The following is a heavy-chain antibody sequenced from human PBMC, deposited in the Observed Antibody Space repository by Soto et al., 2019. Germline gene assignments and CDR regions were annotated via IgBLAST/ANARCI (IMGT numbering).Heavy chain of an antibody. CDR1: GYTFTSYG. D-gene: IGHD4-4*01. CDR2: ISAYNGNT. V-gene: IGHV1-18*01. Sequence: ASVKVSCKASGYTFTSYGISWVRQAPGQGLEWMGWISAYNGNTNYAQKLQGRVTMTTDTSTSTAYMELRSLRSDYTAVYYCARGSDDYSKSRSTYSGYWGQGTLVTVSS. J-gene: IGHJ4*02. CDR3: ARGSDDYSKSRSTYSGY.